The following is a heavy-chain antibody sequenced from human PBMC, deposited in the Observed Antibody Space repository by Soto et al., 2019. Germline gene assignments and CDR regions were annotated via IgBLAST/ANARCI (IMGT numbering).Heavy chain of an antibody. Sequence: QVQLQESGPGLVKPSQTLSLTCTVSGGSISSGDYYWSWIRQPPGKGLEWIGYIYYSGSTYYNPSLKSRVTISVDTSKNQFSLKLSSVTAADTAVYYGARSSHGNYYDSSGFDYWGQGTLVTVSS. CDR2: IYYSGST. J-gene: IGHJ4*02. CDR1: GGSISSGDYY. D-gene: IGHD3-22*01. CDR3: ARSSHGNYYDSSGFDY. V-gene: IGHV4-30-4*01.